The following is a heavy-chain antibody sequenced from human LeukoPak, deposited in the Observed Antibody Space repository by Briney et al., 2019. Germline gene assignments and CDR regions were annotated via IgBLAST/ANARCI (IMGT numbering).Heavy chain of an antibody. Sequence: GGSLRHSCAASGFNFNKYWMNSIRQAPGKGLEWVANTKPDGSEKYYVDSVKGRFTISRDNAENSLYLQVNSLRAEDTAVYYSTSQNFVNWGQGTLVTVSS. CDR2: TKPDGSEK. CDR1: GFNFNKYW. D-gene: IGHD1-7*01. J-gene: IGHJ4*02. V-gene: IGHV3-7*05. CDR3: TSQNFVN.